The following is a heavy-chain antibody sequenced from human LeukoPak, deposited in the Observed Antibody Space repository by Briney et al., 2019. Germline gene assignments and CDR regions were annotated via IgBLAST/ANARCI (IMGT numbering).Heavy chain of an antibody. CDR1: GYTFTNYD. CDR3: VRDGHRLYDYYYYYMDV. D-gene: IGHD2-2*02. Sequence: ASVKVSCKASGYTFTNYDINWVRQATGQGLEWMGWISAYNGHTNYAQKLQGRVTMTTDASTTTAYMELRSLRSDDTAVYYCVRDGHRLYDYYYYYMDVWGKGTTVTVSS. J-gene: IGHJ6*03. V-gene: IGHV1-18*01. CDR2: ISAYNGHT.